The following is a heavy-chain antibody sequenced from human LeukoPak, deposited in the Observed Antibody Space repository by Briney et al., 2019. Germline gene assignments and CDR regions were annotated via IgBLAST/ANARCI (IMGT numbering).Heavy chain of an antibody. J-gene: IGHJ4*02. CDR2: INHSGST. V-gene: IGHV4-34*01. Sequence: SETLSLTCAVYGGSFSGYYWSWIRQPPGKGLEWIEEINHSGSTNYNPSLKSRVTISVDTSKNQFSLKLSSVTAADTAVYYCARSRRNHYGSGSYGYFDYWGQGTLVTVSS. D-gene: IGHD3-10*01. CDR3: ARSRRNHYGSGSYGYFDY. CDR1: GGSFSGYY.